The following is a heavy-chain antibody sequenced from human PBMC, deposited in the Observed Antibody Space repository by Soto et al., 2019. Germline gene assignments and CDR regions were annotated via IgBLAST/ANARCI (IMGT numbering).Heavy chain of an antibody. CDR1: GGTFSSYA. CDR3: ARGGYYYDTRGVYYYYYGMDV. D-gene: IGHD3-22*01. J-gene: IGHJ6*02. CDR2: IIPIFGTA. Sequence: SVKVSCKASGGTFSSYAVSWVRQAPGQGLEWMGGIIPIFGTANYAQKFQGRVTITADESTSTAYMELSSLRSEDTAVYYCARGGYYYDTRGVYYYYYGMDVWGQGTTVTVSS. V-gene: IGHV1-69*13.